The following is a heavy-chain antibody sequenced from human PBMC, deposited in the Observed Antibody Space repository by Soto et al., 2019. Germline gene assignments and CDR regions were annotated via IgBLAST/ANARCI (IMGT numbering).Heavy chain of an antibody. V-gene: IGHV4-30-4*01. CDR2: IDYSGST. CDR1: GGSISSGDYY. J-gene: IGHJ4*02. CDR3: ARGGRTIFGRYFDY. Sequence: QVQLQESGPGLVKPSQTLSLTCTVSGGSISSGDYYWSWIRQPPGKGLEWIGYIDYSGSTYYNPSLRSRLTLSVDTSKNQFSLKLSSVTAADTAVYYCARGGRTIFGRYFDYWGQGTLVTVSS. D-gene: IGHD3-3*01.